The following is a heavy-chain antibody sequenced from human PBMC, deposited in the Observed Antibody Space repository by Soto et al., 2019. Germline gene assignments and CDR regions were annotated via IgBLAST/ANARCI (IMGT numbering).Heavy chain of an antibody. Sequence: QVQLVESGGGVVQPGRSLRLSCAASGFTFSSYAMHWVRQAPGKGLEWVAVISYDGSNKYYADSVKGRFTISRDNSKNTLYLQMNSLRAEDTAVYYCARGFAEVQRQDRNYYYYYGMDVW. D-gene: IGHD2-15*01. V-gene: IGHV3-30-3*01. CDR2: ISYDGSNK. CDR1: GFTFSSYA. CDR3: ARGFAEVQRQDRNYYYYYGMDV. J-gene: IGHJ6*01.